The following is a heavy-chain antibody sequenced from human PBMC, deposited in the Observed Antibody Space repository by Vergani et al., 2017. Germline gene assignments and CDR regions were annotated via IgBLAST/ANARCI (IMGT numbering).Heavy chain of an antibody. J-gene: IGHJ4*02. V-gene: IGHV4-38-2*01. CDR3: ARFSGAAAGTFDY. CDR2: IYHSGRT. CDR1: GYSISSGYY. D-gene: IGHD6-13*01. Sequence: QVQLQESGPGLVKPSETLSLTCAVSGYSISSGYYWGWIRQPPGKGLEWIGGIYHSGRTYYNPSLKSRVTISVDTSKNQFSLKLSSVTAADTAVYYCARFSGAAAGTFDYWGQGTLVTVSS.